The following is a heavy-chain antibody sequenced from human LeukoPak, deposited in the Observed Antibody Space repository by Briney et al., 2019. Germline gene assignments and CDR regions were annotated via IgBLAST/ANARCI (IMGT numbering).Heavy chain of an antibody. D-gene: IGHD6-19*01. J-gene: IGHJ4*02. CDR3: ARDLVGSGRPFDY. CDR1: GGSFSSYF. CDR2: IYSSGST. Sequence: PSETLSLTCAVYGGSFSSYFWSWIRQPAGKGLEWIGRIYSSGSTNYNPSLKSRVTMSVDTSKNQFSLKLNSVTAADTAVYYCARDLVGSGRPFDYWGQGTLVTVSS. V-gene: IGHV4-4*07.